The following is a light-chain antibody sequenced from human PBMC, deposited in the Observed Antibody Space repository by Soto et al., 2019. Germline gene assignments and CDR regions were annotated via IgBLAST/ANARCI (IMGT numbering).Light chain of an antibody. J-gene: IGLJ2*01. CDR3: ATWDDSLNVL. CDR2: NDD. Sequence: QPVLTQPPSASGTPGQRVTISCSGSRSNIGGNFVNWYQQFPGSAPKLLIYNDDQRPSGVPDRFSASKSGTSASLAISGLQSEDEADYYCATWDDSLNVLFGGGTKVTVL. V-gene: IGLV1-44*01. CDR1: RSNIGGNF.